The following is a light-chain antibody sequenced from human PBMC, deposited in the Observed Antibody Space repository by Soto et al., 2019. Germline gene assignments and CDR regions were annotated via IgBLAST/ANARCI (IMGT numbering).Light chain of an antibody. CDR2: EVS. CDR3: SSYTTSGTRG. J-gene: IGLJ1*01. CDR1: TSDVGGYSF. Sequence: QSVLTQPAGGRGSTEQTITISCTGTTSDVGGYSFVSWYQLHPGKAPKLMIYEVSNRPSGVSNRFSGSKSGNTASLTISGLQAEDESDYYCSSYTTSGTRGFGNGTKVTVL. V-gene: IGLV2-14*01.